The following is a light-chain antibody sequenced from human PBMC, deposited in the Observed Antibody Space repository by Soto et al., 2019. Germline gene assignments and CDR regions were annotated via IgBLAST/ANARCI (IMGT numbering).Light chain of an antibody. Sequence: EIVMTQSPATLSVSPLDGATLSCRAGQSVSIKLAWCQQKPGQAPRVLIFGASTRATGIPARFSGSGSGTEFTLTISSLQSEDFAVYYCQHYNDWPPTWTFGQGTKVDIK. CDR1: QSVSIK. CDR2: GAS. V-gene: IGKV3-15*01. CDR3: QHYNDWPPTWT. J-gene: IGKJ1*01.